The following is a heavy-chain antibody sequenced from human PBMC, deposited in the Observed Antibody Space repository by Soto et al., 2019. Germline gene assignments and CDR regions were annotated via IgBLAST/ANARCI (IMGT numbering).Heavy chain of an antibody. CDR2: VYYSGIT. J-gene: IGHJ4*02. Sequence: SETLSLPCTLSAGSVSRSAYYWGWIRQPTGKGLEWIGSVYYSGITYYNSSLKSRVTISVDTPKNQFSLRLRSMTAEDTAIYYCARDEASYYKDHFDYWGQGALVTVSS. CDR3: ARDEASYYKDHFDY. V-gene: IGHV4-39*02. CDR1: AGSVSRSAYY. D-gene: IGHD3-10*01.